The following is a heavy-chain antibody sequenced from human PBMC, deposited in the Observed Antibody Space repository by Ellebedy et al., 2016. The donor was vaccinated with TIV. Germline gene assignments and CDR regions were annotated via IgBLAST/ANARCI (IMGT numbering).Heavy chain of an antibody. CDR2: INPNSGGT. CDR3: ARGDIVVVPAADYGMDV. CDR1: GYTFTSYY. J-gene: IGHJ6*02. V-gene: IGHV1-2*04. D-gene: IGHD2-2*01. Sequence: ASVKVSCXASGYTFTSYYMHWVRQAPGQGLEWMGWINPNSGGTNYAQKFQGWVTMTRDTSISTAYMELSRLRSDDTAVYYCARGDIVVVPAADYGMDVWGQGTTVTVSS.